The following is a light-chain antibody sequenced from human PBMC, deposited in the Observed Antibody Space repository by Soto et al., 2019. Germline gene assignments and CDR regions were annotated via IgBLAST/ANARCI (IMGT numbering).Light chain of an antibody. Sequence: QSALTQPPSVSGAPGQRVTISCTGSSSNIGAGYDVHWYQQLPGTAPKLLIYGNSNRPSGVPDRFSGSKSGTSASLAITGLQAEDKADYYCQSYDSSLSGFVVFGGGTKLTVL. CDR3: QSYDSSLSGFVV. CDR2: GNS. CDR1: SSNIGAGYD. V-gene: IGLV1-40*01. J-gene: IGLJ2*01.